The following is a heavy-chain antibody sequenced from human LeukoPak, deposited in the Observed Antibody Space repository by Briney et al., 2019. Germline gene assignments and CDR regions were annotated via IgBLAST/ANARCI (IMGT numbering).Heavy chain of an antibody. J-gene: IGHJ4*02. Sequence: VKVSCKASGGTFSSYAISWVRQAPGQGLEWMGGIIPIFGTANYSQKFQGRVTITADESTSTAYMELSSLRSEDTAVYYCARDRCSSTSCFLFDYWGQGTLVTVSS. CDR1: GGTFSSYA. CDR3: ARDRCSSTSCFLFDY. D-gene: IGHD2-2*01. V-gene: IGHV1-69*01. CDR2: IIPIFGTA.